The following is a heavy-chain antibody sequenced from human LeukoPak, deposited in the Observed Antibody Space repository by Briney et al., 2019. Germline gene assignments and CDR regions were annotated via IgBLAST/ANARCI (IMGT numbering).Heavy chain of an antibody. CDR2: ISGSGGST. CDR3: AKGADFIYSSGWYRFDMFDY. J-gene: IGHJ4*02. D-gene: IGHD6-19*01. CDR1: GFTFSSYA. Sequence: PGGSLRLSCAASGFTFSSYAMSWVRQAPGKGLEWVSAISGSGGSTYYADSVKGRFTISRDNSKNTLYLQMNSLRAEDTAVYYCAKGADFIYSSGWYRFDMFDYWGQGTLVTVSS. V-gene: IGHV3-23*01.